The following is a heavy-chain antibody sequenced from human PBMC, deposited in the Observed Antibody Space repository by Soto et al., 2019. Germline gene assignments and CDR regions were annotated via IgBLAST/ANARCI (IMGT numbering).Heavy chain of an antibody. Sequence: QVQLVESGGGVVQPGRSLRLSCAASGFTFSSYGMHWVRQAPGKGLEWVAVISYDGSNKYYADSVKGRFTISRDNSKNTLYLQMNSLRAEDTAVDYCAKENAQLERRRDYYYGMDVWGQGTTVTVSS. V-gene: IGHV3-30*18. J-gene: IGHJ6*02. CDR1: GFTFSSYG. CDR2: ISYDGSNK. D-gene: IGHD1-1*01. CDR3: AKENAQLERRRDYYYGMDV.